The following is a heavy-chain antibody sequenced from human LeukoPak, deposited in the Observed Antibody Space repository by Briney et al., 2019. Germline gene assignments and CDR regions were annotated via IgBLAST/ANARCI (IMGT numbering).Heavy chain of an antibody. J-gene: IGHJ5*02. Sequence: GASVKLSCTASGGTISSYAISWVRQAPGQGLEWMGWIIPIFGPVNYAHNFQGRVTITADESTSTAYMELSSLRSEDTAVYYCANSRGYSYAVFDPWGQGTLVTVSS. CDR3: ANSRGYSYAVFDP. V-gene: IGHV1-69*01. CDR1: GGTISSYA. CDR2: IIPIFGPV. D-gene: IGHD5-18*01.